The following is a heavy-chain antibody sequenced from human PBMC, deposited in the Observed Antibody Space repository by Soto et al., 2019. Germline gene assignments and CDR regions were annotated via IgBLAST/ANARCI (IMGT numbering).Heavy chain of an antibody. D-gene: IGHD3-9*01. CDR1: GGTFSSYA. J-gene: IGHJ5*02. Sequence: ASVKVSCKASGGTFSSYAISWVRQAPGQGLEWMGGIIPIFGTANYAQKFQGRVTITADESTSTAYMELSSLRSEDTAVYYCARGEGAGYYDILTGQQRFDPWGQGTLVTVSS. V-gene: IGHV1-69*13. CDR2: IIPIFGTA. CDR3: ARGEGAGYYDILTGQQRFDP.